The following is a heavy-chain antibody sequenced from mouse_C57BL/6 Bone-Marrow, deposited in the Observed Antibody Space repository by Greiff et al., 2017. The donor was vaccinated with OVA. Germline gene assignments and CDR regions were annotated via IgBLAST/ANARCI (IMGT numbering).Heavy chain of an antibody. Sequence: VQLQQSGPELVKPGASVKIPCKASGYTFTDYNMDWVKQSHGKSLEWIGDINPNNGGTIYNQKFKGKATLTVDKSSSTAYMELRSLTSEDTAVDYCARVDGYYSYYAMDYWGQGTSVTASS. CDR3: ARVDGYYSYYAMDY. CDR2: INPNNGGT. V-gene: IGHV1-18*01. J-gene: IGHJ4*01. D-gene: IGHD2-3*01. CDR1: GYTFTDYN.